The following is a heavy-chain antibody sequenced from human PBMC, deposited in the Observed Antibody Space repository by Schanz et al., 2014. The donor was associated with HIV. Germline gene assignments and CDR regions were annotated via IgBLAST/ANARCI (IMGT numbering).Heavy chain of an antibody. CDR3: ARGQGWGATAFKFDY. J-gene: IGHJ4*02. Sequence: QVQLVQSGAEVKKPGSSMKVSCKASGGTFSSLSFSWVRQAPGQGLEWMGWISAYTGNADYAQKFQGRVTMTTDTPTSTAYMELRSLTSDDTAVYYCARGQGWGATAFKFDYWGQGTLVTVST. V-gene: IGHV1-18*01. D-gene: IGHD1-26*01. CDR1: GGTFSSLS. CDR2: ISAYTGNA.